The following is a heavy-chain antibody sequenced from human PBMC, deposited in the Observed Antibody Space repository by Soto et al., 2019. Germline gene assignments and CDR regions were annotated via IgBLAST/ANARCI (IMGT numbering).Heavy chain of an antibody. CDR1: GASVAGGSYY. J-gene: IGHJ5*02. CDR3: ARDTYSGYDFGL. V-gene: IGHV4-30-4*01. Sequence: KPSETLSLTCSVSGASVAGGSYYWSWFRQPPGKGLEWIGYIPSRGRPFYNPSLTSRGTISADTSKNQLSLQLTSVTAADTAVYYCARDTYSGYDFGLWGQGTLVTVSS. CDR2: IPSRGRP. D-gene: IGHD5-12*01.